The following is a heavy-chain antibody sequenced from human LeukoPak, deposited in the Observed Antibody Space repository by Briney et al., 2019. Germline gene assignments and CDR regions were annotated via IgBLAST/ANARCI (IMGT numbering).Heavy chain of an antibody. CDR1: GFTFSSYG. J-gene: IGHJ4*02. CDR2: IRYDGSNK. Sequence: GGSLRLSCAASGFTFSSYGMHWVRQAPGKGLEWVAFIRYDGSNKYYADFVKGRFTISRDNSKNTLYLQMNSLRAEDTAVYYCAKGGLYYYDSSGYYPIYWGQGTLVTVSS. CDR3: AKGGLYYYDSSGYYPIY. V-gene: IGHV3-30*02. D-gene: IGHD3-22*01.